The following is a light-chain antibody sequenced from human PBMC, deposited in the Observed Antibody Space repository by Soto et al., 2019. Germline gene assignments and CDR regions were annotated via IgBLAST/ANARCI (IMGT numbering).Light chain of an antibody. CDR1: SSDVGGYNY. CDR3: SSYTSSSTPRV. V-gene: IGLV2-14*01. CDR2: DVS. J-gene: IGLJ1*01. Sequence: QSALTQPASVSGSPGQSITISCTGTSSDVGGYNYVSWYQQHPGKAPKLMIYDVSNRPSGVSNRFSGSKSGNTASLTISGLQAEDEADYYCSSYTSSSTPRVFVTGTKLTV.